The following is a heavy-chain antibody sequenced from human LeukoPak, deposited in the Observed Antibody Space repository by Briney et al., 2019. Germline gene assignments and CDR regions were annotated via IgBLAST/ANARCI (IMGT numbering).Heavy chain of an antibody. D-gene: IGHD3-22*01. CDR2: IYYSGST. CDR3: ARTLGSGYHLYYFDY. CDR1: GGSFSGYY. J-gene: IGHJ4*02. Sequence: SETLSLTCAVYGGSFSGYYWSWIRQHPGKGLEWIGYIYYSGSTYYNPSLDRVTISVDTSKNQFSLKLNSVTAADTAVYYCARTLGSGYHLYYFDYWGQGTLVTVSS. V-gene: IGHV4-31*11.